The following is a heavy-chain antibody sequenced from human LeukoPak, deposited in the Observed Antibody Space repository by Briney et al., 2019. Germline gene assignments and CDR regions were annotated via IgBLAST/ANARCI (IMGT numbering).Heavy chain of an antibody. D-gene: IGHD3-10*01. CDR1: GFTFSSYW. CDR2: TNSDGSST. J-gene: IGHJ4*02. CDR3: ARDRGGYFDY. V-gene: IGHV3-74*01. Sequence: GGSLRLSCAASGFTFSSYWMHWVRQAPGKGLVWVSRTNSDGSSTSYADSVKGRFTISRDKVKKMLYLQINSLRAEDTAVYYCARDRGGYFDYWGQGTLVTVSS.